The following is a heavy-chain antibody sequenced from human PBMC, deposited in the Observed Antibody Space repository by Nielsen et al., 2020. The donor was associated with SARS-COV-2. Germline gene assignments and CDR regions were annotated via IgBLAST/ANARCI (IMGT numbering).Heavy chain of an antibody. CDR3: ARDQTAMTTPGTRLDY. J-gene: IGHJ4*02. D-gene: IGHD1-1*01. V-gene: IGHV3-21*01. CDR2: ISSSSSYI. Sequence: VRQAPGKGLEWVSSISSSSSYIYYADSVKGRFTISRDNAKNSLYLQMNSLRAEDTAVYYCARDQTAMTTPGTRLDYWGQGTLVTVSS.